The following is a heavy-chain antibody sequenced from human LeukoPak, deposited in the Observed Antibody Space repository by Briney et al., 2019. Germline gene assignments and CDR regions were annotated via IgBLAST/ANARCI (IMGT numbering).Heavy chain of an antibody. D-gene: IGHD3-3*01. CDR1: GGSFSGYY. CDR3: ARNRLRFLEWLSEGMDV. CDR2: INHSGST. J-gene: IGHJ6*02. Sequence: SETLSLTCAVYGGSFSGYYWSWIRQPPGKGLEWIGEINHSGSTNYNPSLKSRVTISVETSKNQFSLKLSSVTAADTAVYYCARNRLRFLEWLSEGMDVWGQGTTVTVSS. V-gene: IGHV4-34*01.